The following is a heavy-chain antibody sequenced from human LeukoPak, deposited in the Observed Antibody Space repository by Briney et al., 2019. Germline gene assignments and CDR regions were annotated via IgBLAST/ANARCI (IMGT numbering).Heavy chain of an antibody. V-gene: IGHV3-21*01. CDR2: ISSSSSYI. J-gene: IGHJ3*02. CDR3: ARDLVVPAAMDAFDI. Sequence: GGSLRLSCAASGFTFSSYSMNWVRQAPGKGLEWFSSISSSSSYIYYADSVKGRFTISRDNAKNSLYLQMKSLRAEDTAVYYCARDLVVPAAMDAFDIWGQGTMVTVSS. D-gene: IGHD2-2*01. CDR1: GFTFSSYS.